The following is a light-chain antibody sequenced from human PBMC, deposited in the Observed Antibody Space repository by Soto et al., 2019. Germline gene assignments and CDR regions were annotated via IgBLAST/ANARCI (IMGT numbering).Light chain of an antibody. CDR3: QQYFNTPLT. CDR2: WAS. J-gene: IGKJ4*01. V-gene: IGKV4-1*01. Sequence: DIVMTQSPDSLAVSLGERATINCKSSQNVLNRANNKNYIAWYQQKPGQPPKLLIYWASTRESGVPDRFSGSWSGTDFTLTISSLQAEDVAVFFCQQYFNTPLTFGGGTKVEIK. CDR1: QNVLNRANNKNY.